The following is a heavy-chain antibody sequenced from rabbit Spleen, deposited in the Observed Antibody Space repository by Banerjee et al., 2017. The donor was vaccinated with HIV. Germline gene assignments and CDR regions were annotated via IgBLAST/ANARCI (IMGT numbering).Heavy chain of an antibody. CDR2: IYGGSSGST. J-gene: IGHJ4*01. D-gene: IGHD4-1*01. CDR3: ARYNSDSNWAFDL. CDR1: GFSFSSNYY. Sequence: QSLEESGGDLVKPGASLTLTCTASGFSFSSNYYMCWVRQAPGKGLEWIGCIYGGSSGSTYYASWAKGRFTISKPSSTTVTLQMTSLTAAGTATYFCARYNSDSNWAFDLWGQGTLVTVS. V-gene: IGHV1S40*01.